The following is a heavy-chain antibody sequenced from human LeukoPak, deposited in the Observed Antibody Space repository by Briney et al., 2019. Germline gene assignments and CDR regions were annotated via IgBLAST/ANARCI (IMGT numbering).Heavy chain of an antibody. CDR3: ARGHYYDSSGYYLGY. CDR2: IYYSGST. D-gene: IGHD3-22*01. Sequence: PSETLSLTCTVSGGSISSTSYCGGWIRQPPGKGLEWIGYIYYSGSTNYNPSLKSRVTISVDTSKNQFSLKLSSVTAADTAVYYCARGHYYDSSGYYLGYWGQGTLVTVSS. V-gene: IGHV4-61*05. J-gene: IGHJ4*02. CDR1: GGSISSTSYC.